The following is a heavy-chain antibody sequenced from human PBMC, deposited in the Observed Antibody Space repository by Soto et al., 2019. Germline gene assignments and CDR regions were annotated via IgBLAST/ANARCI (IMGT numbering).Heavy chain of an antibody. CDR1: GFTFSRYW. Sequence: GSLRLSCAASGFTFSRYWMTWVRQAPGKGLEWVANIKEDGSEKNYVDSVKGRFTISRDNAKNSLYLQMNSLRAEDTAVYYCARVDSSSQYRAFDVWGQGTMVTVSS. CDR3: ARVDSSSQYRAFDV. J-gene: IGHJ3*01. D-gene: IGHD6-6*01. V-gene: IGHV3-7*01. CDR2: IKEDGSEK.